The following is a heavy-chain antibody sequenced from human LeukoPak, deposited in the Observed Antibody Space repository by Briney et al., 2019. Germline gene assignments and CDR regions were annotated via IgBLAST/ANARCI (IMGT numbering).Heavy chain of an antibody. CDR1: GGTFRSYA. J-gene: IGHJ6*04. CDR3: ATNRYSYYYYGMDV. V-gene: IGHV1-69*13. D-gene: IGHD5-18*01. Sequence: SVKVSCKASGGTFRSYAISWVRQAPGQGLEWMGGIIPIFGTANYAQKFQGRVTITADESTSTAYMELSSLRSEDTAVYYCATNRYSYYYYGMDVWGKGTTVTVSS. CDR2: IIPIFGTA.